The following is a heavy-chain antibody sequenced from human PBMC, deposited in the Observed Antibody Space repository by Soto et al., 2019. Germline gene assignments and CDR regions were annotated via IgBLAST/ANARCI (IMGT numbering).Heavy chain of an antibody. D-gene: IGHD1-7*01. CDR2: INHSGST. CDR3: ERKTRISKNFDY. CDR1: GDSFRSGGYS. J-gene: IGHJ4*02. Sequence: SETLSPTCAVSGDSFRSGGYSWNWLRQPSGKGLEWIGYINHSGSTNYNPSLKTPVTISVDTSKNQCSLKLSSVTAADTAVYYCERKTRISKNFDYWGQGTLVTVSS. V-gene: IGHV4-30-2*01.